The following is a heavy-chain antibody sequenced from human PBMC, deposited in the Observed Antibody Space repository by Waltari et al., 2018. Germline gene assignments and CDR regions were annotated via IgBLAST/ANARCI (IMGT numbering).Heavy chain of an antibody. CDR2: IYTSGST. V-gene: IGHV4-61*09. CDR1: GGSISSGSYY. Sequence: SGPGLVKPSQTLSLTCTVSGGSISSGSYYWSWIRQPAGKGLEWIGYIYTSGSTNYNPSLKSRVTISVDTSKNQFSLKLSSVTAADTAVYYCARSTIAAPSAFDIWGQGTMVTVSS. J-gene: IGHJ3*02. D-gene: IGHD6-25*01. CDR3: ARSTIAAPSAFDI.